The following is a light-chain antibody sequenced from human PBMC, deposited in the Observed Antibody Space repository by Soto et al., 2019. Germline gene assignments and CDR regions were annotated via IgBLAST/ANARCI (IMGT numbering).Light chain of an antibody. V-gene: IGKV3-20*01. CDR3: QQYDGSPRT. CDR1: QSLNSNS. CDR2: NAY. J-gene: IGKJ1*01. Sequence: EIVLTQSPGTLSVSPGERATLSCRASQSLNSNSLAWYQQKPGQAPRLLIYNAYNRASGIPDRFRGSGAGTDFTLTISRLEPEDFVVYHCQQYDGSPRTFGQGTKVEVK.